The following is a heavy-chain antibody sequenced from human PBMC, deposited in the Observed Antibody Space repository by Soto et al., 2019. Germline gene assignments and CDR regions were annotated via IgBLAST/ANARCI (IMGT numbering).Heavy chain of an antibody. D-gene: IGHD2-15*01. CDR1: GFAVDSNY. CDR3: AKDRYCSGGFCYGMDV. Sequence: GGSLRLSCAASGFAVDSNYINWVRQAPGKGLEWVSIIYFAGDTFYADSVKGRFSISRDNSKNTVYLQMNSLRAEDTAVYYCAKDRYCSGGFCYGMDVWGQGTTVTVSS. V-gene: IGHV3-53*01. CDR2: IYFAGDT. J-gene: IGHJ6*02.